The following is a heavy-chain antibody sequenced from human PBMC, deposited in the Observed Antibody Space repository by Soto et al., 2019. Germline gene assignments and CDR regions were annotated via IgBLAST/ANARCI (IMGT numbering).Heavy chain of an antibody. CDR2: IKQDGSEK. CDR3: ARDGVHHVINWYFDL. CDR1: GFTFSSYW. J-gene: IGHJ2*01. Sequence: EVQLVESGGGLVQPGGSLRLSCAASGFTFSSYWMSWVRQAPGKGLEWVANIKQDGSEKYYVDSVKGRFTISRDNTKNSLYLQMNGLRAEDTAVYYCARDGVHHVINWYFDLWGRGTLVTVSS. V-gene: IGHV3-7*01. D-gene: IGHD2-21*01.